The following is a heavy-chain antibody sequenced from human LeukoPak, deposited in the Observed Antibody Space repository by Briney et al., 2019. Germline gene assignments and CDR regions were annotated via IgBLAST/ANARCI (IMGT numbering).Heavy chain of an antibody. CDR2: MNPNTGNT. Sequence: ASVKVSCKASGGTFSSYAISWVRQATGQGLEWMGWMNPNTGNTGYGERFQGRVTMTRDNSISTAYMELNSLTSEDTAVYYCARGGAGTYYKRDGWFDPWGQGTVVTVSS. CDR3: ARGGAGTYYKRDGWFDP. V-gene: IGHV1-8*02. D-gene: IGHD3-10*01. J-gene: IGHJ5*02. CDR1: GGTFSSYA.